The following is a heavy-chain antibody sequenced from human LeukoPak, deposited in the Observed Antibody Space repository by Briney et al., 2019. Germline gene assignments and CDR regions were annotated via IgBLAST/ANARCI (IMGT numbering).Heavy chain of an antibody. Sequence: GESLSLACAASGFIFSSYAMSCVRQAPEKRREWVAAMFGSGGSTYYADSVTGRFTISTENSKHTLYLQMNRLRAEDTDLYYCANPPGSSWYGYFVYW. CDR3: ANPPGSSWYGYFVY. D-gene: IGHD6-13*01. CDR1: GFIFSSYA. J-gene: IGHJ4*03. V-gene: IGHV3-23*01. CDR2: MFGSGGST.